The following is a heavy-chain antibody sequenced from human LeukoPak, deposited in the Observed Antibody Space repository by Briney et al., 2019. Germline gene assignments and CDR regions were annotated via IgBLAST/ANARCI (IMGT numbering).Heavy chain of an antibody. Sequence: ASVKVSCKVSGYTLTELSMHWVRQAPGKGLGWMGGFDPEDGETIYARKFQGRVTVTEDTSTDTAYMELSSLRSEDTAVYYCATRLGATDYFDYWGQGTLVTVSS. V-gene: IGHV1-24*01. CDR2: FDPEDGET. J-gene: IGHJ4*02. CDR1: GYTLTELS. CDR3: ATRLGATDYFDY. D-gene: IGHD1-26*01.